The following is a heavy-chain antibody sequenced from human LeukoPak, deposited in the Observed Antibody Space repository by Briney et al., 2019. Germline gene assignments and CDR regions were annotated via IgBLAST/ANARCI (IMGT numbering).Heavy chain of an antibody. Sequence: GGSLRLSRAASGFTFSSYEMNWVRQAPGKGLEWVSYISSSGSTIYYADSVKGRFTTSRDNAKNSLYLQMNSLRAEDTAVYYCAREKRWSYFDYWGQGTLVTVSS. CDR1: GFTFSSYE. J-gene: IGHJ4*02. CDR2: ISSSGSTI. D-gene: IGHD4-23*01. V-gene: IGHV3-48*03. CDR3: AREKRWSYFDY.